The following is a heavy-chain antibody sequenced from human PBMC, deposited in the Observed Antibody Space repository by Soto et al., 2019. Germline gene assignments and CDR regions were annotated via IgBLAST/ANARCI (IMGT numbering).Heavy chain of an antibody. CDR2: ISGSGGST. CDR3: AKRGTLTGAPGAVDV. V-gene: IGHV3-23*01. Sequence: GGSLRLSCAASGFTFSSYAMIWVRQAPGKGLEWVSAISGSGGSTYYADSVKGRFTISRDNSKNTLYLQMNSLRAEDTAVYYCAKRGTLTGAPGAVDVWGQGTTVTVSS. J-gene: IGHJ6*02. D-gene: IGHD1-26*01. CDR1: GFTFSSYA.